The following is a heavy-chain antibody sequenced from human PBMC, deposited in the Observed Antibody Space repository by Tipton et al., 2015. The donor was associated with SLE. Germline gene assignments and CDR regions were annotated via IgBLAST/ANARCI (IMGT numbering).Heavy chain of an antibody. J-gene: IGHJ5*02. D-gene: IGHD3-10*01. CDR2: IHTSGST. V-gene: IGHV4-4*08. Sequence: TLSLTCSVSGASISSYYWSWIRQFPGKGLEWIGYIHTSGSTNYNPSLKSRVTISVDTSKNQFSLKLNSVTAADTAVYYCASGAYGSGSNYFGGWFDPWGQGTLVTVSS. CDR3: ASGAYGSGSNYFGGWFDP. CDR1: GASISSYY.